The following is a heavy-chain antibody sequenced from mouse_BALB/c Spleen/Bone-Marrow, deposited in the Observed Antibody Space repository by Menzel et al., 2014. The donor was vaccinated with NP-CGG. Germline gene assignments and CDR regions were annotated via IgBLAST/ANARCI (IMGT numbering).Heavy chain of an antibody. Sequence: EVKLVESGGGLVKSGGSLKLSCAASGFTFNSYGMSWVRQTPEKRLEWVATISGGGSYTFYPDSVKGRFTISRDNAKNSRCVQLSSRRSEDAALYYCARHAYYDQTEVSFVYWGQGTLVTVSA. CDR1: GFTFNSYG. CDR2: ISGGGSYT. D-gene: IGHD2-4*01. V-gene: IGHV5-9-2*01. CDR3: ARHAYYDQTEVSFVY. J-gene: IGHJ3*01.